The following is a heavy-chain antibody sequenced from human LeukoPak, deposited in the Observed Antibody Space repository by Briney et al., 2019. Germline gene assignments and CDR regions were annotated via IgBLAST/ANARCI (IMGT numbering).Heavy chain of an antibody. CDR2: INGGGSPI. CDR3: VRDNPRCCGVVPANIDDY. CDR1: GFIFSRDS. V-gene: IGHV3-48*01. D-gene: IGHD2-15*01. J-gene: IGHJ4*02. Sequence: GGSLRLSCAASGFIFSRDSMNWVRQAPGKGLEWVSYINGGGSPIFYADSVRGRFTISRDNAKNSLYLQMNSLRAEDTAVYYCVRDNPRCCGVVPANIDDYWGQGTLVTVSS.